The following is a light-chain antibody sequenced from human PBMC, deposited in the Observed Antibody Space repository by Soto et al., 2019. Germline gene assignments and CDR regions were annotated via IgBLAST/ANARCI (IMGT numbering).Light chain of an antibody. V-gene: IGLV1-51*02. CDR1: TSNIGNNY. Sequence: QSVLTQPPSVSAAPGQKVTISCSGSTSNIGNNYVSWYQQLPATAPKLLIYENNKRPSGIPDRFSGSKSGTSATLGITGLQTGDEADYYCGTWDSRLSLYWVFGGGTKLTVL. J-gene: IGLJ3*02. CDR3: GTWDSRLSLYWV. CDR2: ENN.